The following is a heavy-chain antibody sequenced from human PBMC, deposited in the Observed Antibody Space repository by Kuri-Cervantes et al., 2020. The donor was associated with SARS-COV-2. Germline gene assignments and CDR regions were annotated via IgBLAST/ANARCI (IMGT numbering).Heavy chain of an antibody. CDR3: ARGNYYDGSGYFYYYGMDV. D-gene: IGHD3-22*01. Sequence: GESLKISYASSGFTFSDHYMDWVHQAPGKGLEWVGRTRNKANSYTTEYVASVKGRFTISRDDSKNSLYLQMNSLKTEDTAVYYCARGNYYDGSGYFYYYGMDVWGQGTTVTVSS. J-gene: IGHJ6*02. CDR2: TRNKANSYTT. CDR1: GFTFSDHY. V-gene: IGHV3-72*01.